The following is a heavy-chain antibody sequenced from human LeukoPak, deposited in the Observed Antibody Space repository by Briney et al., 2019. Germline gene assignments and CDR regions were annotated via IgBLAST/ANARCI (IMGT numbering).Heavy chain of an antibody. CDR1: GFTFSNFG. J-gene: IGHJ4*02. V-gene: IGHV3-30*18. D-gene: IGHD4-17*01. CDR2: ISYDGSNK. CDR3: AKGWNTVDY. Sequence: PGRSLRLSCAASGFTFSNFGMHWVRQAPGKGLERVAVISYDGSNKHYADSVQGRFSISRDNYKNTLYLQMNSLRVEDTAVYYCAKGWNTVDYWGQGTLVTVSS.